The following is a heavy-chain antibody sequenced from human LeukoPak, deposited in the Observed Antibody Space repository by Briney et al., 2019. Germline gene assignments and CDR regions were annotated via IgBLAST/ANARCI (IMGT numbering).Heavy chain of an antibody. CDR1: GYSISSGNY. J-gene: IGHJ3*02. D-gene: IGHD3-10*01. Sequence: SSETLSLTCSVSGYSISSGNYWGWIRLPPGKGLQWIGSIYHSGSTYYNPSLKSRVTISVDTSKNQFSLKLSSVTAADTAVYYCARLFPLMVRGVSDAFDIWGQGTMVTVSS. V-gene: IGHV4-38-2*01. CDR3: ARLFPLMVRGVSDAFDI. CDR2: IYHSGST.